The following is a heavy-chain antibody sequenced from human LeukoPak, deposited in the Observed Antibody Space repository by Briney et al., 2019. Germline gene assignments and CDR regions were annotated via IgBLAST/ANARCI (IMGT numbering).Heavy chain of an antibody. J-gene: IGHJ4*02. Sequence: SETLSLTCTVSGGSISSGGYYWSWIRQHPGKGLEWIGYIYFSGSTYYNPSPKSRLTISVDTSKNQFSLRLTSVTAADTAVYYCARYQYSSGWYYFDYWGQGTLVTVSS. CDR2: IYFSGST. CDR1: GGSISSGGYY. CDR3: ARYQYSSGWYYFDY. D-gene: IGHD6-19*01. V-gene: IGHV4-31*03.